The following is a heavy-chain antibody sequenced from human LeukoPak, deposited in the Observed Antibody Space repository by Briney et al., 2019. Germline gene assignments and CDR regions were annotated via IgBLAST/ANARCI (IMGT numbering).Heavy chain of an antibody. D-gene: IGHD6-6*01. CDR1: GGSISSYY. Sequence: PSETLSLTCTVSGGSISSYYWSWIRQPPGKGLEWIGYIYYSGSTNYNPSLKSRVTISVDTSKNQFSLKLSSVTAADTAVYYCARVGIAALHDALDIWGQGTMVTVSS. CDR2: IYYSGST. V-gene: IGHV4-59*01. J-gene: IGHJ3*02. CDR3: ARVGIAALHDALDI.